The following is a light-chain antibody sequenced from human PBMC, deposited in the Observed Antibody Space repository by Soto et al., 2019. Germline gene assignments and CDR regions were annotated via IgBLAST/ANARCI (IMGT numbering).Light chain of an antibody. CDR1: QSVSSSY. CDR3: QQYGSSPRT. Sequence: EIVLTQSPVPLSLSPGERATLSCSASQSVSSSYLAWYQQKPGQAPRLLIYGASSRATGIPDRFSGSGSGTDFTLTISRLEPEDFAVYYCQQYGSSPRTVGQGTKVDIK. CDR2: GAS. V-gene: IGKV3-20*01. J-gene: IGKJ1*01.